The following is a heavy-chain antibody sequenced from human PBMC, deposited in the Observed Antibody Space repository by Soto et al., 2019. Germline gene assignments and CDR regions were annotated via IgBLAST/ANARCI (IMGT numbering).Heavy chain of an antibody. D-gene: IGHD2-2*03. CDR2: IYYSGST. CDR3: ARDLGIGSGTFDA. V-gene: IGHV4-59*01. J-gene: IGHJ3*01. Sequence: SDTLSLTCTVSCDSITSYYWSWIRQPPGKALEWIGYIYYSGSTDNNPSLKSRVTISLDPAKKQFSLKLKSVTAADTAVYYCARDLGIGSGTFDAWGQGTMVTVSS. CDR1: CDSITSYY.